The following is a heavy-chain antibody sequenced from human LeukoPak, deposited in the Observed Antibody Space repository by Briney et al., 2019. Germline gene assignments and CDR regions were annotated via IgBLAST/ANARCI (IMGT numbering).Heavy chain of an antibody. CDR1: GDSISTSIYY. Sequence: PSETLSLTCTVSGDSISTSIYYWGWIRQSPGKGLEWIGSLFYRGNTYYNPSLKSRVTISVDTSKNQLSLKLSSVTAADTAVYYCARSFGYSYGPLDYWGQGTLVTVSS. CDR3: ARSFGYSYGPLDY. D-gene: IGHD5-18*01. J-gene: IGHJ4*02. CDR2: LFYRGNT. V-gene: IGHV4-39*01.